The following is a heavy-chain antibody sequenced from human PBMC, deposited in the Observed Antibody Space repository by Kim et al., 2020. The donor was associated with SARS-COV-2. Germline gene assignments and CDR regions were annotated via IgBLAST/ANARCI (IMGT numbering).Heavy chain of an antibody. CDR2: INHSGST. J-gene: IGHJ6*02. CDR1: GGSFSGYY. D-gene: IGHD4-17*01. Sequence: SETLSLTCAVYGGSFSGYYWSWIRQPPGKGLEWNGEINHSGSTNYNPSPKSRATISVDTSKNQFSLTLSSVTAAGTAVYYCARGTTVTTFYYYYYGMDVWGQETTVTVSS. CDR3: ARGTTVTTFYYYYYGMDV. V-gene: IGHV4-34*01.